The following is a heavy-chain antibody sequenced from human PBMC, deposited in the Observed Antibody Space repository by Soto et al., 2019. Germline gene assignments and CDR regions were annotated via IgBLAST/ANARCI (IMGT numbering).Heavy chain of an antibody. Sequence: QVRLVQSGAEVKKPGSSVKVSCKASGGTFSNYAISWVRQAPGQGLEWMGGIILPFGTANYAQKFQGRVTINAVESMTTAYMELSGLRSEDTAVYYWARGPDYAGYFDYWGQGTLVTVSS. CDR2: IILPFGTA. D-gene: IGHD4-17*01. J-gene: IGHJ4*02. CDR1: GGTFSNYA. CDR3: ARGPDYAGYFDY. V-gene: IGHV1-69*12.